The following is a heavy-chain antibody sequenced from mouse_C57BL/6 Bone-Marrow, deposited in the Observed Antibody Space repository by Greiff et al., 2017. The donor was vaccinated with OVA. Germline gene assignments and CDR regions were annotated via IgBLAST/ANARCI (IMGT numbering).Heavy chain of an antibody. CDR1: GYTFTSYW. D-gene: IGHD1-1*01. CDR3: ARGRGYYGAY. Sequence: VQLQQPGAELVKPGASVKLSCKASGYTFTSYWMQWVKQRPGQGLEWIGEIDPSASHTNYNQKFKGKATVTVDTSSRPSYMQLSSLTSEDSAVYSCARGRGYYGAYWGQGTLVTVSA. V-gene: IGHV1-50*01. J-gene: IGHJ3*01. CDR2: IDPSASHT.